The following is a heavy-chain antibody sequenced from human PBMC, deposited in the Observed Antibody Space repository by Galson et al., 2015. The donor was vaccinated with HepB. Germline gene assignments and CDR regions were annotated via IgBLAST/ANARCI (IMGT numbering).Heavy chain of an antibody. V-gene: IGHV4-34*01. J-gene: IGHJ6*03. CDR1: GGSFSGYY. Sequence: SETLSLTCAVYGGSFSGYYWSWIRQPPGKGLEWIGEINHSGSTNYNPSLKSRVTISVDTSKNQFSLKLSSVTAADTAVYYCARGGYCSGGSCYGTYYYYYMDVWGKGTTVTVSS. CDR2: INHSGST. CDR3: ARGGYCSGGSCYGTYYYYYMDV. D-gene: IGHD2-15*01.